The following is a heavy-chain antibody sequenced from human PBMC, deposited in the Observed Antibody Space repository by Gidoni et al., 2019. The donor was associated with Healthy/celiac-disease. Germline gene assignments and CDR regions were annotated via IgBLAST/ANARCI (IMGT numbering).Heavy chain of an antibody. CDR3: ARGGDCYNHYYYGMDV. CDR2: ISSSGSTI. J-gene: IGHJ6*02. CDR1: GFTFSDYY. V-gene: IGHV3-11*01. D-gene: IGHD2-21*02. Sequence: QVQLVESGGGLVKPGGSLRLSCAASGFTFSDYYRSWIRQAPGKWLDWVSYISSSGSTIYYADSVKGRFTSSRDNAKNSLYLQMNSLRAEDTAVYYCARGGDCYNHYYYGMDVWGQGTTVTVSS.